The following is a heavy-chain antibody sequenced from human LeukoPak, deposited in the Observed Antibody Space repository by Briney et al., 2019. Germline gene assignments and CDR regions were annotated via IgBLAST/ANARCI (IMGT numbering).Heavy chain of an antibody. Sequence: GESLQISCQGSGYSFTSYWIGWVRRLPGKGLEWMGIIYPGDSDTRYSPSFQGQVTISADKSISTASLQWSSLKASDTAMYYCARAYNWNFRDYYYMDVWGKGTTVTVSS. CDR3: ARAYNWNFRDYYYMDV. D-gene: IGHD1-7*01. V-gene: IGHV5-51*01. CDR2: IYPGDSDT. J-gene: IGHJ6*03. CDR1: GYSFTSYW.